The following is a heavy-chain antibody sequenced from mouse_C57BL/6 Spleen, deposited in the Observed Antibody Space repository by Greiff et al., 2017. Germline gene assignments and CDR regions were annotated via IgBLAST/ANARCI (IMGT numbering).Heavy chain of an antibody. J-gene: IGHJ3*01. Sequence: QVQLKESGAELARPGASVKLSCKASGYTFTSYGISWVKQRTGQGLEWIGEIYPRSGNTYYNEKFKGKATLTADKSSSTAYMELRSLTSEDSAVYFCARGGLSWFAYWGQGTLVTVSA. CDR1: GYTFTSYG. V-gene: IGHV1-81*01. D-gene: IGHD3-1*01. CDR2: IYPRSGNT. CDR3: ARGGLSWFAY.